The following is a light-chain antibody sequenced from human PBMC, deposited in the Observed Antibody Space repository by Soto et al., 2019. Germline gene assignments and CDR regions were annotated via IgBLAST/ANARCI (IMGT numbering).Light chain of an antibody. CDR3: QQSHSAPFT. CDR2: AAS. J-gene: IGKJ3*01. V-gene: IGKV1-39*01. CDR1: QSISDY. Sequence: DIQMTQSPFSLSASLGDRVTITCRASQSISDYLNWYQQKPGKGPKLLILAASSLQVGVPSRFSGSASGTDFTLTISSLQPEDFATYFCQQSHSAPFTFGPGTTVDIK.